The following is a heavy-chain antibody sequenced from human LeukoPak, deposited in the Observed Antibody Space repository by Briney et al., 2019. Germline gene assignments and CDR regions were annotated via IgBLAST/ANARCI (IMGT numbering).Heavy chain of an antibody. CDR3: AREDLELRPGYYYYYGVDV. CDR1: GYTFTGYY. J-gene: IGHJ6*02. CDR2: INPNSGGT. V-gene: IGHV1-2*02. Sequence: ASVKVSCKASGYTFTGYYMHWVRQAPGQGLEWMGWINPNSGGTNYAQKFQGRVTMTRDTSISTAYMELSRLRSDDTAVYYCAREDLELRPGYYYYYGVDVWGQGTTVTVSS. D-gene: IGHD1-7*01.